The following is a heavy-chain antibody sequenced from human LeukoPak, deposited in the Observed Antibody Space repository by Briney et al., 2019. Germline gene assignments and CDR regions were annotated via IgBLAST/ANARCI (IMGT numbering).Heavy chain of an antibody. CDR1: GYTFTSYA. CDR3: ARDGPYSYGRSTNYYYYYGMDV. D-gene: IGHD5-18*01. J-gene: IGHJ6*02. Sequence: ASVKVSCKASGYTFTSYAMNWVRQAQGEGLERMGWINTNAGNPTYAQGFTGRFVFSLDTSVSTAYLQISSLKAEDTAVYYCARDGPYSYGRSTNYYYYYGMDVWGQGTTVTVSS. CDR2: INTNAGNP. V-gene: IGHV7-4-1*02.